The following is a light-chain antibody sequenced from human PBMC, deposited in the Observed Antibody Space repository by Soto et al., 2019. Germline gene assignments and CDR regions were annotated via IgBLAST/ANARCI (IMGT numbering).Light chain of an antibody. Sequence: DIQMTQYPSTLSVSVGDRVTITCGASQTISSWLDWYQQKPGKAPKLLIYKASTLKSGVPSRLSGSGYGTEFTITISSMKNDDFATYYCQHYNSYSEAFGHGTKVDIK. CDR1: QTISSW. J-gene: IGKJ1*01. V-gene: IGKV1-5*03. CDR2: KAS. CDR3: QHYNSYSEA.